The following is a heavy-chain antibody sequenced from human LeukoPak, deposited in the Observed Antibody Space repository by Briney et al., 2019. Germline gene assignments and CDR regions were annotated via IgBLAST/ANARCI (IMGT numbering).Heavy chain of an antibody. D-gene: IGHD3-22*01. CDR3: AKANSRYYYDSSGYLALDY. V-gene: IGHV3-43*02. Sequence: GGSLRLSCAASGFTFDDYAMHWVRQAPGKGLEWVSLISGDGGSTYYADSVKGQFTISRDNSKNSLYLQMNSLRTEDTALYYCAKANSRYYYDSSGYLALDYWGQGTLVTVSS. J-gene: IGHJ4*02. CDR2: ISGDGGST. CDR1: GFTFDDYA.